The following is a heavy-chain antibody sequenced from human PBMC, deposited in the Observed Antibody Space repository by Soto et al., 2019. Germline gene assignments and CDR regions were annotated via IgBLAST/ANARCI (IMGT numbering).Heavy chain of an antibody. Sequence: SETLSLTCTVSGGSISGYYWSWIRQSPGKGLEWIGFIYYDLTTNYNPSLKSRVAISVDTSKNQFSLKLISVTAADTAVYYCARGLEYDGYFDYWGQGTLVTSPQ. D-gene: IGHD3-3*01. CDR3: ARGLEYDGYFDY. CDR2: IYYDLTT. CDR1: GGSISGYY. J-gene: IGHJ4*02. V-gene: IGHV4-59*01.